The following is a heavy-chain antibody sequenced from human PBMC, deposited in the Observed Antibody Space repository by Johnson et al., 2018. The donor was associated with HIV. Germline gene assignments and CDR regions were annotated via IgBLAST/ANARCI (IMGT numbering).Heavy chain of an antibody. D-gene: IGHD3-22*01. CDR2: ISGSGGST. Sequence: EVQLVESGGGVVQPGRSLRLSCAASGFTFRSYAMHWVRQAPGKGLEWVSAISGSGGSTYYADSVKGRFTISRDRSKNTVSLQMNSLRVEDTAVYYCARDVNYYDRSGSYGLHGAFDIWGQGTMVTVSS. V-gene: IGHV3-23*04. CDR1: GFTFRSYA. CDR3: ARDVNYYDRSGSYGLHGAFDI. J-gene: IGHJ3*02.